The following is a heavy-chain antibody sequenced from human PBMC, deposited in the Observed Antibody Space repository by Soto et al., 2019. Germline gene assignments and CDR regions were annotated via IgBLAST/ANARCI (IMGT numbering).Heavy chain of an antibody. D-gene: IGHD6-13*01. Sequence: QVQLQESGPGLVKPSQTLSLTCTVSGGSISSGGYYWSWIRQHPGKGLEWIGYIYYSGSTYYNPSLKSRVTISVDTSKNQFSLKLSSVTAADTAVYYCARTISSSWYSGNWFDPWGQGTLVTVSS. CDR1: GGSISSGGYY. CDR2: IYYSGST. V-gene: IGHV4-31*03. J-gene: IGHJ5*02. CDR3: ARTISSSWYSGNWFDP.